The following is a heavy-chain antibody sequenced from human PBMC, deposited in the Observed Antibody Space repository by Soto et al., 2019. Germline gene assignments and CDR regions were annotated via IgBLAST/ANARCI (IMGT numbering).Heavy chain of an antibody. D-gene: IGHD3-10*01. CDR2: ISYDGSNK. CDR1: GLTFSSYA. CDR3: ARHNDFYGSSY. Sequence: PGGSLRLSCXASGLTFSSYAMHWVRQAPGKGLEWVAVISYDGSNKYYADSVKGRFTISRDNSKNTLYLQMNSLRAEDTAVYYCARHNDFYGSSYWGQGTLVTVSS. V-gene: IGHV3-30-3*01. J-gene: IGHJ4*02.